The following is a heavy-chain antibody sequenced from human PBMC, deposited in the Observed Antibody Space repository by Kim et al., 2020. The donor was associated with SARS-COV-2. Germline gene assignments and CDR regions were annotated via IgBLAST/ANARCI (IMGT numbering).Heavy chain of an antibody. CDR1: GYTFTNYG. J-gene: IGHJ4*02. D-gene: IGHD2-15*01. Sequence: ASVKVSCKTSGYTFTNYGITWVRQAPGQRLEWLGWISPYNGNTNYAQNVQGRLTMTTDPSTSTAYLDLRSLRSDDTAVYFCAREPPQGYCYGGSCYAPGSRDYYFDYWGQGTLVTVSS. CDR2: ISPYNGNT. CDR3: AREPPQGYCYGGSCYAPGSRDYYFDY. V-gene: IGHV1-18*01.